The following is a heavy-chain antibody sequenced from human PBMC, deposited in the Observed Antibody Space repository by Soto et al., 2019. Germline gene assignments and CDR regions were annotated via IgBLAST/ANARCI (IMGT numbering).Heavy chain of an antibody. CDR2: ISSSSSTI. CDR3: ARDCGASCYAYYYYYMDV. CDR1: GFTFSSYS. Sequence: GGSLRLSCAASGFTFSSYSMNWVRQAPGKGLEWVSYISSSSSTIYYADSVKGRFTISRDNAKNSLYLQMNSLRAEDTAVYYCARDCGASCYAYYYYYMDVWGKGTTVTVSS. D-gene: IGHD2-2*01. J-gene: IGHJ6*03. V-gene: IGHV3-48*01.